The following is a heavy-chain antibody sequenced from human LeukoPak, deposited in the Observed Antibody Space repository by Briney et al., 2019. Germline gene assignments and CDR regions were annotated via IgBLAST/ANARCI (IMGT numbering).Heavy chain of an antibody. CDR3: ARAKAARRGYYYYMDV. CDR2: MNPNSGNP. V-gene: IGHV1-8*01. J-gene: IGHJ6*03. D-gene: IGHD6-25*01. CDR1: GYTFTSYD. Sequence: GASVKVSCKASGYTFTSYDINWVRQATGQGLEWMGWMNPNSGNPGYAQKFQGRVTMTRNTSISTAYMELSSLRSEDTAVYYCARAKAARRGYYYYMDVWGKGTTVTVSS.